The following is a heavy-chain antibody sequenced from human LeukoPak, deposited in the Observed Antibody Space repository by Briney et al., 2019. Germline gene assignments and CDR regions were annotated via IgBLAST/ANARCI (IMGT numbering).Heavy chain of an antibody. D-gene: IGHD6-19*01. V-gene: IGHV3-30*02. CDR1: GFTFSSYG. CDR3: AKDQGSGAFDY. Sequence: GGSLRLSCAASGFTFSSYGMHWVRQAPGKGLDWVAFIRNDGSNKYYADSVKGRFTISRDNSKNTLYLQMNGLRGEDTAVYYCAKDQGSGAFDYWGQGTLVTVSS. J-gene: IGHJ4*02. CDR2: IRNDGSNK.